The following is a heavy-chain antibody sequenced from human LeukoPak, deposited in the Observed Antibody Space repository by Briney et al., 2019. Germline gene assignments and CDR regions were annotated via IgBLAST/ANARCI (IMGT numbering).Heavy chain of an antibody. V-gene: IGHV4-38-2*02. J-gene: IGHJ6*03. CDR2: IYHSGST. CDR1: GYSISSGYY. CDR3: ARDAYYDFWSGYSYPYYYYMDV. D-gene: IGHD3-3*01. Sequence: SETLSLTCTVSGYSISSGYYWGWIRQPPGKGLEWIGSIYHSGSTYYNPSLKSRVTISVDTSKNQFSLKLSSVTAAGTAVYYCARDAYYDFWSGYSYPYYYYMDVWGKGTTVTVSS.